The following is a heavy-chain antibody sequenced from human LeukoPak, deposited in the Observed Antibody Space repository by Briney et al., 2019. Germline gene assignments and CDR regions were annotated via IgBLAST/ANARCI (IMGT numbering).Heavy chain of an antibody. J-gene: IGHJ4*02. CDR2: ISSSDRT. Sequence: PGGSPRLSCAASGFTFSSYAMNWVRQAPGKGLEWVAGISSSDRTFHAECVKGGFTISRDKSKDTLYLQMNSLRAEDTAVYYCAKDATASPYFHWFDNWGQGTQVIVSS. CDR1: GFTFSSYA. CDR3: AKDATASPYFHWFDN. V-gene: IGHV3-23*01. D-gene: IGHD3-9*01.